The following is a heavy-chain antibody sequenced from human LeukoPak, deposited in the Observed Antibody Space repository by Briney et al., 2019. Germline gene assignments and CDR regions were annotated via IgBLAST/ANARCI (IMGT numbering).Heavy chain of an antibody. Sequence: GGSLRLSCAASGFTFSSYSMNWVRQAPGKGLEWVAHISASGRTNYYADSVKGRFTISRDNAKNSLYLQMNSLRAEDTAVYYCARVRSSWYGGPFDYWGQGTLVTVSS. V-gene: IGHV3-48*04. CDR1: GFTFSSYS. CDR2: ISASGRTN. J-gene: IGHJ4*02. CDR3: ARVRSSWYGGPFDY. D-gene: IGHD6-13*01.